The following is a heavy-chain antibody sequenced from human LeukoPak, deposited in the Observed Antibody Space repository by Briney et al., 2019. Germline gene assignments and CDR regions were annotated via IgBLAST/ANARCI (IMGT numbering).Heavy chain of an antibody. Sequence: GASVKVSCKASAYTFTSYDINWVRQATGQGLEWMGWMNPSSGNTDYAQKLQGRVTMTRNTSISTAYMELSSLRSEDTAVYYCARGAPGSYCSGGSCPYFDYWGQGTLISVSS. D-gene: IGHD2-15*01. V-gene: IGHV1-8*01. CDR3: ARGAPGSYCSGGSCPYFDY. CDR2: MNPSSGNT. J-gene: IGHJ4*02. CDR1: AYTFTSYD.